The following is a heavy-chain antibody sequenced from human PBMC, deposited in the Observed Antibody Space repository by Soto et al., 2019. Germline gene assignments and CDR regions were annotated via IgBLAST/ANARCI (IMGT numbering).Heavy chain of an antibody. CDR3: AKKEAYCGGDWLY. CDR2: ISYDGSNK. D-gene: IGHD2-21*02. CDR1: GFTFRSYG. Sequence: GGSLRLSCAASGFTFRSYGMHWVRQAPGKGLEWVAVISYDGSNKYYADSVKGRFTISRDNSKNTLYLQMNSLRAEDTAVYYCAKKEAYCGGDWLYWGQGTRVTVSS. J-gene: IGHJ4*02. V-gene: IGHV3-30*18.